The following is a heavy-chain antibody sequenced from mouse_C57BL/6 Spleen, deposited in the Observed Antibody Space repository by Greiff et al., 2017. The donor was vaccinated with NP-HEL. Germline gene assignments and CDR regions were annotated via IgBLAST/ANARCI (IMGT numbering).Heavy chain of an antibody. CDR3: TRASHYYGSSYGYFDV. V-gene: IGHV1-15*01. J-gene: IGHJ1*03. CDR1: GYTFTDYE. D-gene: IGHD1-1*01. Sequence: QVQLKESGAELVRPGASVTLSCKASGYTFTDYEMHWVKQTPVHGLEWIGAIDPETGGTAYNQKFKGKAILTADKSSSTAYMERRSLTSEDSAVYYCTRASHYYGSSYGYFDVWGTGTTVTVSS. CDR2: IDPETGGT.